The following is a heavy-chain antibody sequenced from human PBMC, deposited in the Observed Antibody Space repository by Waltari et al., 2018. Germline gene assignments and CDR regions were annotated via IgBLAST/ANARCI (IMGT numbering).Heavy chain of an antibody. Sequence: EVQLVQSGAEVKKPGESLRISCKASGSNCATYWIGWVRRMPGKGLEWIGSIYPDDSDTTYSPSFGGQVTISADKSINTAYLHWSSLKASDTAIYYCVKGLVGGYQKGWFDPWGQGTLVTVSS. CDR2: IYPDDSDT. J-gene: IGHJ5*02. CDR1: GSNCATYW. D-gene: IGHD3-22*01. V-gene: IGHV5-51*01. CDR3: VKGLVGGYQKGWFDP.